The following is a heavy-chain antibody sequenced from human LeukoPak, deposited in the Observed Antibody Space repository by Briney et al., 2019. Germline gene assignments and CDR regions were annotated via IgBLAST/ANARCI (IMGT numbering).Heavy chain of an antibody. V-gene: IGHV4-4*07. CDR1: TDSMYGYY. Sequence: SETLSLTCTVSTDSMYGYYWSWIRQPAGKGLEWIGRVHNKGTTNYNPSLKGRVTMSLDMSKNQFSLHLRSVTAADTAVYYCARDSSSWYLPDYWGQGTLVTVSS. D-gene: IGHD6-13*01. CDR2: VHNKGTT. CDR3: ARDSSSWYLPDY. J-gene: IGHJ4*02.